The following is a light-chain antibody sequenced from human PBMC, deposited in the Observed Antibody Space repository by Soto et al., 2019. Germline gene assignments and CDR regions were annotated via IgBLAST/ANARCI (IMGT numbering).Light chain of an antibody. CDR1: SSNIGSYS. V-gene: IGLV1-47*02. Sequence: QSALTQPSSTSGTPGQRVTISCSGSSSNIGSYSVYWYQQLPGTAPRLLIYNNDQRPSGVPDRFSGSKSGTSASLAIGGLRSEDEADYSCATWDDSLSGPVFGGGTKLTVL. J-gene: IGLJ2*01. CDR3: ATWDDSLSGPV. CDR2: NND.